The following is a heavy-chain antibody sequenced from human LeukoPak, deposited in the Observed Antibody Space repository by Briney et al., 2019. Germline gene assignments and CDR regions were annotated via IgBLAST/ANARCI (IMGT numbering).Heavy chain of an antibody. CDR2: IKQDGSEK. V-gene: IGHV3-7*01. CDR3: ARVVVGATWDAFDI. D-gene: IGHD1-26*01. Sequence: GGSLRFSCAASGFTFSSYWMSWVRQAPGKGLEGVANIKQDGSEKYYVDSVKGRFTISRDNAKNSLYLQMNSLRAEDTAVYYCARVVVGATWDAFDIWGQGTMVTVSS. CDR1: GFTFSSYW. J-gene: IGHJ3*02.